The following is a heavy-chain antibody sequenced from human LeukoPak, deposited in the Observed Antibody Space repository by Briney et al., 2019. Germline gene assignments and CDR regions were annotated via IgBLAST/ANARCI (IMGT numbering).Heavy chain of an antibody. Sequence: GGSLRLSCAASGFTFRNYVIHWVRQAPGKGLEWVAVTSSDLNVKLYADSVKGRFTISRDNSRSTLYLQMNSLRPEDTAIYYCAREGYYGSGSPPSLYFNYWGQGTLVTVSS. CDR2: TSSDLNVK. CDR1: GFTFRNYV. J-gene: IGHJ4*02. V-gene: IGHV3-30-3*01. CDR3: AREGYYGSGSPPSLYFNY. D-gene: IGHD3-10*01.